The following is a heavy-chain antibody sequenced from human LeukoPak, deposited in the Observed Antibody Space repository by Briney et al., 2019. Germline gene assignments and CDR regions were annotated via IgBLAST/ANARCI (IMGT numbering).Heavy chain of an antibody. Sequence: SETLSLTCTVSGGSISSGGYYWSWIRQHPGKGLEWIGCIYYSGSTYYNPSLKSRVTISVDTSKNQFSLKLSSVTAADTAVYYCARVADYGDLAPRVAFDIWGQGTMVTVSS. CDR3: ARVADYGDLAPRVAFDI. J-gene: IGHJ3*02. D-gene: IGHD4-17*01. CDR1: GGSISSGGYY. CDR2: IYYSGST. V-gene: IGHV4-31*03.